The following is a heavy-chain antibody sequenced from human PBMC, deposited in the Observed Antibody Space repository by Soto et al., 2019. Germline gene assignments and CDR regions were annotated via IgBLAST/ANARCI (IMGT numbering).Heavy chain of an antibody. J-gene: IGHJ4*02. CDR2: ISSSSSYI. Sequence: EVQLVESGGDLVKPGGSLRLSCAASGFPFRSSGLNWVRQAPGKGLAWVSSISSSSSYIYYADSGKGRFTISRDNAKNTLYLQINSLRADDTAVYYCARDLGEASAIWGQGTLATVSS. CDR1: GFPFRSSG. D-gene: IGHD3-10*01. V-gene: IGHV3-21*01. CDR3: ARDLGEASAI.